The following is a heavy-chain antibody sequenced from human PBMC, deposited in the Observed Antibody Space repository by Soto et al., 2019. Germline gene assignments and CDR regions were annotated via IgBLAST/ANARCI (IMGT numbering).Heavy chain of an antibody. V-gene: IGHV6-1*01. CDR3: ARALNDFWSGYWFDP. D-gene: IGHD3-3*01. CDR1: GDSVSSNSAA. Sequence: SQTLSLTCAISGDSVSSNSAAWNWIRQSPSRGLEWLGRTYYRSKWYNDYAASVKGRITINPDTSKNQFSLQLNSVTPEDTAVYYCARALNDFWSGYWFDPWGQETLVTVAS. CDR2: TYYRSKWYN. J-gene: IGHJ5*02.